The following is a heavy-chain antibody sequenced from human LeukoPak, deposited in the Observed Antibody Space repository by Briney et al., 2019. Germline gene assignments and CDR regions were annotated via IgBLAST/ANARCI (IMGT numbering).Heavy chain of an antibody. Sequence: PGGSLRLSCAASGFTFSSYGMHWVRQAPGKGLEWVAVISYDGSNKYYADSVKGRFTISRDNSKNTLYLQMNSLRAEDTVVYYCAKDVGIVVVAANLIHWGQGTLVTVSS. D-gene: IGHD2-15*01. CDR1: GFTFSSYG. CDR3: AKDVGIVVVAANLIH. V-gene: IGHV3-30*18. CDR2: ISYDGSNK. J-gene: IGHJ4*02.